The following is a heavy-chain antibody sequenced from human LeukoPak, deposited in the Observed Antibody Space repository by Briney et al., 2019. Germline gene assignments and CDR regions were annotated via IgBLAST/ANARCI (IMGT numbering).Heavy chain of an antibody. CDR1: GFTFRRYW. CDR2: IKEDGSEK. D-gene: IGHD2-8*01. CDR3: AREYV. Sequence: GGSLRLSCAASGFTFRRYWMSWVRQTPGKGPEWVASIKEDGSEKNYVDSVRGRFTISRDNGENSLTLQMNNLRPDDTAVYYCAREYVWGQGIRVTVSS. V-gene: IGHV3-7*01. J-gene: IGHJ4*02.